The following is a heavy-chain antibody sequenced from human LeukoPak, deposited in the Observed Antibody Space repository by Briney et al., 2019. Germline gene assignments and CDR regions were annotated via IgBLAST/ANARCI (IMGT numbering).Heavy chain of an antibody. V-gene: IGHV3-74*01. CDR3: ARAGSGSSYDC. CDR1: GFALSTYW. J-gene: IGHJ4*02. D-gene: IGHD3-10*01. CDR2: INSDGSNT. Sequence: GGSLRLSCAASGFALSTYWMHSVRQAPGKGLVWVSLINSDGSNTLYADSVKGRFSISRDTAKNTLYLEMNRLRADDTAVYYCARAGSGSSYDCWGQGTLVTVSS.